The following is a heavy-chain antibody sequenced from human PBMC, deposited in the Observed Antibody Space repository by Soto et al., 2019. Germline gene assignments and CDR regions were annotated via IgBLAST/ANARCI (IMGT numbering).Heavy chain of an antibody. CDR2: TYYRSKWYN. CDR1: GDSVSSNSAA. D-gene: IGHD6-6*01. Sequence: SQTLSLTCAISGDSVSSNSAAWNWIRQSPSRGLEWLGRTYYRSKWYNDYAVSVKSRITINPDTSKNQFSLQLNSVTPEDTAVYYCAHNAGSSSSAFKDAFDIWGQGTMVTVSS. V-gene: IGHV6-1*01. J-gene: IGHJ3*02. CDR3: AHNAGSSSSAFKDAFDI.